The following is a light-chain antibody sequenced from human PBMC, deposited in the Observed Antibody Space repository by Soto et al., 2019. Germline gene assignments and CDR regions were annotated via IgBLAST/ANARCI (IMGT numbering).Light chain of an antibody. CDR3: MQATHWPPT. CDR2: RAS. V-gene: IGKV2-30*01. J-gene: IGKJ1*01. Sequence: DVVMTQSPLSLPVTLGQPASISCRSSQSLVYSDGNANLNWFHQRPGQSPRRLIYRASNRDSGVPDRFSGSWSGTVFTLQINGVEAEDVGVYYCMQATHWPPTFGRGTRVDIK. CDR1: QSLVYSDGNAN.